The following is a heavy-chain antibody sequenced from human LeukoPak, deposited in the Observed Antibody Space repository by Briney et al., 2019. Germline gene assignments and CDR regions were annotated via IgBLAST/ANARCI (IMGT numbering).Heavy chain of an antibody. CDR3: ATLNSSSWYRRGGLNDY. CDR1: GGSITSHY. J-gene: IGHJ4*02. Sequence: SETLSLTCTVSGGSITSHYWSWIWQSPGKGLEWIGEINHSGSTNYNPSLKSRVTISVDTSKNQFSLKLSSVTAADTAVYYCATLNSSSWYRRGGLNDYWGQGTLVTVSS. V-gene: IGHV4-34*01. CDR2: INHSGST. D-gene: IGHD6-13*01.